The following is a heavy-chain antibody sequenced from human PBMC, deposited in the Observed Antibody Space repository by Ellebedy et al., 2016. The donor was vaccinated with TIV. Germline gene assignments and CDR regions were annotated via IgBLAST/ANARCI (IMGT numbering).Heavy chain of an antibody. V-gene: IGHV4-39*01. CDR1: GGSISGNYY. CDR2: FYYGENT. D-gene: IGHD6-19*01. CDR3: AKHQQWLIRLAF. Sequence: SETLSLXCTVSGGSISGNYYWAWTRQPPGKGLEWIVSFYYGENTYYNPSLKSRVTISVDTSKNQFSLNLRSVTAADTAVYYCAKHQQWLIRLAFWGQGNLVTVAS. J-gene: IGHJ4*02.